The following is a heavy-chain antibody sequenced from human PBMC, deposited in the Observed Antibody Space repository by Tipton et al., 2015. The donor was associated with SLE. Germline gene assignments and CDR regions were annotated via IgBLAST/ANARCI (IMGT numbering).Heavy chain of an antibody. Sequence: GSLRLSCAASGFTFSNYWMGWVRQAPGKGLEWLANIKQDGSEKYYVDSVKGRFTISRDNAKNSLYLQMNSLRAEDTAVYYCAREGKGAHYYYYMDVWGKGTTVTVSS. CDR2: IKQDGSEK. V-gene: IGHV3-7*03. J-gene: IGHJ6*03. CDR1: GFTFSNYW. D-gene: IGHD3-16*01. CDR3: AREGKGAHYYYYMDV.